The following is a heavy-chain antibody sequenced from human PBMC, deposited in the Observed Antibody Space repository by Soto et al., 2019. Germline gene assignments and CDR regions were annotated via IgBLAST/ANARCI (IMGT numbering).Heavy chain of an antibody. CDR3: AKDVLGSSWYYGMDV. D-gene: IGHD6-13*01. J-gene: IGHJ6*02. CDR2: ISGSGGST. V-gene: IGHV3-23*01. Sequence: GGSLRLSCAASGFTFSSYAMSWVRQAPGKGLEWVSAISGSGGSTYYADSVKGRFTISRDNSKNTLYLQMNSLRAEDTAVYYCAKDVLGSSWYYGMDVWGQGTTVTVSS. CDR1: GFTFSSYA.